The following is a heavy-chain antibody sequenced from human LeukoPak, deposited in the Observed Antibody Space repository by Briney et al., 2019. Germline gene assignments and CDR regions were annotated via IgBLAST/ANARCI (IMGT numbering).Heavy chain of an antibody. D-gene: IGHD3-3*01. Sequence: ASVKVSCKASGYSFTSYDIKWVRETTGQGLEWMEWMNPNSGNRGYAQKFQGRVTVTSDTSTSTAYMELGSLRSEDTAVYYCARARRPIQFLDEYWGQGTLVTVSS. CDR2: MNPNSGNR. CDR1: GYSFTSYD. J-gene: IGHJ4*02. CDR3: ARARRPIQFLDEY. V-gene: IGHV1-8*03.